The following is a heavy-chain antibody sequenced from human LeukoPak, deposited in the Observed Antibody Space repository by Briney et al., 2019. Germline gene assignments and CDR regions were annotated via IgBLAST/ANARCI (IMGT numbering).Heavy chain of an antibody. CDR1: GDSLSGLW. Sequence: SETLSLTCTVSGDSLSGLWWTWIRQSAGKGLEWIGRVSTSGSSDYNPSLKSRLTMSLDTSKNQFSLKLTYVTAADTAVYYCARDGAAAGLDYWGQGTLVTVSS. D-gene: IGHD6-13*01. J-gene: IGHJ4*02. CDR2: VSTSGSS. V-gene: IGHV4-4*07. CDR3: ARDGAAAGLDY.